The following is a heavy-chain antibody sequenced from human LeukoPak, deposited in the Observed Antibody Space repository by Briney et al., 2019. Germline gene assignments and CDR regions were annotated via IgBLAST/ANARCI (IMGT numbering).Heavy chain of an antibody. V-gene: IGHV4-34*01. CDR2: INHSGST. CDR3: ARRVGTMVRGVIITYNFDY. CDR1: GGSFSGYY. D-gene: IGHD3-10*01. Sequence: SETLSLTCAVYGGSFSGYYWSWIRQPPGKGLEWIGEINHSGSTNYNPSLKSRVTISVDTSKNQFSLKLSSVTAADTAVYYCARRVGTMVRGVIITYNFDYWGQGTLVTASS. J-gene: IGHJ4*02.